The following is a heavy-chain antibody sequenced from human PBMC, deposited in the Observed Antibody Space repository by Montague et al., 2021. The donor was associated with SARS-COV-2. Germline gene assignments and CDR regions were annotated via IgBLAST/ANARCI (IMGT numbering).Heavy chain of an antibody. CDR3: AMGSGSGCYFFDQ. Sequence: SETLSLTCSVSGGSISSYYWNWIRQTPATGLERIGYMYYNGRSNYNPSLKSRVTISIYTSRTQFSLKLSSVTAADTAVYYCAMGSGSGCYFFDQWGQGTLATVSS. CDR1: GGSISSYY. J-gene: IGHJ4*02. D-gene: IGHD3-10*01. V-gene: IGHV4-59*08. CDR2: MYYNGRS.